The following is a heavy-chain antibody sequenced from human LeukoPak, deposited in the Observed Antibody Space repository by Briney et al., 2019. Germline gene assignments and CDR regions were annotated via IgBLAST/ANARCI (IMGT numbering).Heavy chain of an antibody. J-gene: IGHJ3*02. CDR3: AKDLIVVAVAARSDAFDI. CDR1: GFTFSSYA. CDR2: ISGSGGST. Sequence: GGSLRLSCAASGFTFSSYAMSWVRQAPGKGLEWVSAISGSGGSTYYADSVKGRFTISRDNSKNTLYLQMNSLRAEDTAVYYCAKDLIVVAVAARSDAFDIWGQGTMVTVSS. V-gene: IGHV3-23*01. D-gene: IGHD2-15*01.